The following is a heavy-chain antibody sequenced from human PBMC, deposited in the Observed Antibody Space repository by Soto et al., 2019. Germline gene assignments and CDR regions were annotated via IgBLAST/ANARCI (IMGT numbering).Heavy chain of an antibody. CDR3: ARDYYGSGTDDAFDI. J-gene: IGHJ3*02. V-gene: IGHV1-46*03. CDR1: GYTFTSYY. Sequence: GASVKVSCKASGYTFTSYYMHWVRQAPGQGLEWMGIINPSGGSTSYAQKFQGRVTMTRDTSTSTVYMELSSLRSEDTAVYYCARDYYGSGTDDAFDIWGQGTMVTVSS. CDR2: INPSGGST. D-gene: IGHD3-10*01.